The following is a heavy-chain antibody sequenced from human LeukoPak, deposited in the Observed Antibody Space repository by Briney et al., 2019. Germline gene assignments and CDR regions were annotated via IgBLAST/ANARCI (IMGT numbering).Heavy chain of an antibody. D-gene: IGHD6-19*01. CDR1: GFTFSSYA. CDR3: AKPCRSGLSPFDAFDI. V-gene: IGHV3-23*01. Sequence: GGSLRLSCAASGFTFSSYAMSWVRQAPGKGLEWVSANSGSGDSTYYADSVKGRFTISRDNSKNTLYLQMYSLRAEDTAVYYCAKPCRSGLSPFDAFDIWGQGTMVTVSS. CDR2: NSGSGDST. J-gene: IGHJ3*02.